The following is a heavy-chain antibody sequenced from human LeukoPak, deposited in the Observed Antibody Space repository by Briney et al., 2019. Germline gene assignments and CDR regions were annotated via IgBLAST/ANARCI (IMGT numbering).Heavy chain of an antibody. CDR1: GGSISSYY. J-gene: IGHJ4*02. Sequence: SETLSLTCTVSGGSISSYYWSWIRQPAGKGLEWIGRIYTSGSTNYNPSLKSRVTMSVDTSKNQFSLKLSSVTAADTAVYYCAREDRYYYDSSGYYHGPYFDYWGQGTLVTVSS. V-gene: IGHV4-4*07. CDR3: AREDRYYYDSSGYYHGPYFDY. D-gene: IGHD3-22*01. CDR2: IYTSGST.